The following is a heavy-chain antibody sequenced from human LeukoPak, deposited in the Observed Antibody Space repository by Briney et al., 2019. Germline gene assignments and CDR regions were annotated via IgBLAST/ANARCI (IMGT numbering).Heavy chain of an antibody. CDR3: AKCTTRNTHYPIDY. D-gene: IGHD4-17*01. J-gene: IGHJ4*02. CDR2: IWYDGINK. V-gene: IGHV3-33*06. CDR1: GFNFSSHG. Sequence: GRSLRLSCAPSGFNFSSHGMHWVRQAPGKGLEWVAVIWYDGINKYYGDSVKGRFTISRDNSKNTLYLQVNSLRAEDTAVYYCAKCTTRNTHYPIDYWGQGTLVTVSS.